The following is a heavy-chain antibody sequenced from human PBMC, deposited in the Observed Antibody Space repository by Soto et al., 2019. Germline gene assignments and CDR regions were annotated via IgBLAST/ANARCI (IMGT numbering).Heavy chain of an antibody. J-gene: IGHJ6*02. D-gene: IGHD3-3*01. CDR3: AKDKVGYDFWSGYYTTRNMDV. V-gene: IGHV3-23*01. Sequence: GGSLRLSCAASGFTFSSYAMSWVRQAPGKGLEWVSAISGSGGSTYYADSVKGRFTISRNNSKNTLYLQMNSLRAEDTAVYYCAKDKVGYDFWSGYYTTRNMDVWGQGTTVTVSS. CDR1: GFTFSSYA. CDR2: ISGSGGST.